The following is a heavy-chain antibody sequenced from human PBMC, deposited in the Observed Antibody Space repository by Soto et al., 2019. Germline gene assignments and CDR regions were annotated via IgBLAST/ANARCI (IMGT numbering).Heavy chain of an antibody. CDR3: AKDQGLLWFGEAQYYYYGMDV. V-gene: IGHV3-30*18. Sequence: GGSLRLSCAASGFTFSSYGMHWVRQAPGKGLEWVAVISYDGSNKYYADSVKGRFTISRDNSKNTLYLQMNSLRAEDTAVYYCAKDQGLLWFGEAQYYYYGMDVWRQGTTVTVSS. J-gene: IGHJ6*02. D-gene: IGHD3-10*01. CDR1: GFTFSSYG. CDR2: ISYDGSNK.